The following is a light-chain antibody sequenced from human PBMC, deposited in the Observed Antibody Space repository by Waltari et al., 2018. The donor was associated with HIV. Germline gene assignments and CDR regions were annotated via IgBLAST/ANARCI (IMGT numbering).Light chain of an antibody. Sequence: QSVLTQPPSASGTPGQRVTISCSGSSSNIGSNSVFWYQQIPGKAPKVRIYRNDQRPSGLPDRCSASRSGTSASLVISGLRSEDEADYYCAAYDDNLPGWMFGGGTKLTAL. CDR2: RND. J-gene: IGLJ3*02. CDR1: SSNIGSNS. V-gene: IGLV1-47*01. CDR3: AAYDDNLPGWM.